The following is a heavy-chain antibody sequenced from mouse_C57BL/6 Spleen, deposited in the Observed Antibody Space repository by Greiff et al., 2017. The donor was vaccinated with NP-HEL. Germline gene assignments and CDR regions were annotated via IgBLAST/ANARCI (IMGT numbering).Heavy chain of an antibody. Sequence: EVKLMESGGGLVKPGGSLKLSCAASGFTFSSYALSWVRQTPEKRLEWVATISDGGSYTSYPDNVKGRFPISRDNAKNNLYLQMSHLKSEDTAMYYCARPDKGYFDVWGTGTTVTVSS. CDR1: GFTFSSYA. V-gene: IGHV5-4*03. CDR3: ARPDKGYFDV. J-gene: IGHJ1*03. CDR2: ISDGGSYT.